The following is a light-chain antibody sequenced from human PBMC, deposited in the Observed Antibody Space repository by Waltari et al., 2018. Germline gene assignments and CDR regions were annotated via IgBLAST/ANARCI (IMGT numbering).Light chain of an antibody. Sequence: DIQMTQSPSSLSASVGDRVTITCRASQGISNYLAWDPPKPGKVPKLIYAASTLQSGVPSRFSGSGYGTDFTLTISSLQPEEVATYYCQKYDSAPVTFGGGTKVEIK. V-gene: IGKV1-27*01. CDR2: AAS. CDR3: QKYDSAPVT. J-gene: IGKJ4*01. CDR1: QGISNY.